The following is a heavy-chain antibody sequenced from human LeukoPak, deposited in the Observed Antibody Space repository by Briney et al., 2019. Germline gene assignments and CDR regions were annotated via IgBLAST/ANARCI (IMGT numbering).Heavy chain of an antibody. Sequence: GGSLRLSCAASGFTFSSYAMSWVRQAPGKGLEWVSAISGSGGSTYYPGSVKGRFTISRENAKNSLYLQMNSLRAGDTAVYYCARGKGGNWNYAIFNYWGQGTLVTVSS. CDR2: ISGSGGST. D-gene: IGHD1-7*01. J-gene: IGHJ4*01. V-gene: IGHV3-23*01. CDR1: GFTFSSYA. CDR3: ARGKGGNWNYAIFNY.